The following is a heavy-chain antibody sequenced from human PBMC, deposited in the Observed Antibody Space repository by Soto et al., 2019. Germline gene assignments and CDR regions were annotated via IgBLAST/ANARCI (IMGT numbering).Heavy chain of an antibody. Sequence: LSCVGSGFTFSAAAIHWVRQAPGQGLEWVGRIRSKTNNYVTAFSASVEGRFTLSRDDSRNTTYLDMQSLRVEDTAVYFCTASPYWGQGTLVTVYS. J-gene: IGHJ4*02. CDR2: IRSKTNNYVT. V-gene: IGHV3-73*01. CDR3: TASPY. CDR1: GFTFSAAA.